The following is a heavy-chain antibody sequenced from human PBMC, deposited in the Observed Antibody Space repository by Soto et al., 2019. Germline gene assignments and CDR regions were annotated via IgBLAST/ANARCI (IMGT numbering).Heavy chain of an antibody. CDR2: INHSGST. J-gene: IGHJ3*02. CDR3: ASSLDIVVVPAASDAFDI. CDR1: GGSFSGYY. Sequence: QVQLQQWGAGLLKPSETLSLTCAVYGGSFSGYYWSWIRQPPGKGLEWIGEINHSGSTNYNPSLKSRVTIPVDTSKNQFSLKLSSVAAADTAVYSCASSLDIVVVPAASDAFDIWGQGTMVTVSS. V-gene: IGHV4-34*01. D-gene: IGHD2-2*01.